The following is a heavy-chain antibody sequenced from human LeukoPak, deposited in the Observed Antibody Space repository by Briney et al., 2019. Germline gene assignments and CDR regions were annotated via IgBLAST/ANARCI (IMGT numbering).Heavy chain of an antibody. CDR2: ISGGGGST. CDR1: GFTFTSYS. J-gene: IGHJ6*02. V-gene: IGHV3-23*01. Sequence: GGSLRLSCAASGFTFTSYSMNWVRQAPGKGLEWVSTISGGGGSTYYADFVKGRCTISRDNSKNTLYLQMNSLRAEDTAVYYCARDPTYSYGYYYYYYGMDVWGQGTTVTVSS. D-gene: IGHD5-18*01. CDR3: ARDPTYSYGYYYYYYGMDV.